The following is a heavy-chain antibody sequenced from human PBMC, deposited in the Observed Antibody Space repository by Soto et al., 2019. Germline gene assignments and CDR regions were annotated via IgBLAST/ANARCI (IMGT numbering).Heavy chain of an antibody. J-gene: IGHJ6*02. CDR3: ARAWGIDLAVAPSSYYYYGTDV. CDR1: GWSFSGYY. V-gene: IGHV4-34*01. CDR2: INHSGST. Sequence: SETLSLTCAVYGWSFSGYYWSWIRQPPGKGLEWIGEINHSGSTNYNPSLKSRVTISVDTSKNQFSLKLGSVTAADTAVYYCARAWGIDLAVAPSSYYYYGTDVWGQGTTVT. D-gene: IGHD6-19*01.